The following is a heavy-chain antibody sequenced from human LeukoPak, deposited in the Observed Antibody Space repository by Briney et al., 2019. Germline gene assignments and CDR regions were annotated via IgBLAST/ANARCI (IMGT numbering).Heavy chain of an antibody. D-gene: IGHD3-22*01. CDR3: ARDDRYYYDSSGYYFG. J-gene: IGHJ4*02. CDR1: GGTFSSYT. V-gene: IGHV1-69*04. Sequence: ASVKVSCKASGGTFSSYTISWVRQAPGQGLEWMGRIIPTLGIANYAQKFQGRVTITADKSTSTAYMELSSLRSEDTAVYYCARDDRYYYDSSGYYFGWGQGTLVTVSS. CDR2: IIPTLGIA.